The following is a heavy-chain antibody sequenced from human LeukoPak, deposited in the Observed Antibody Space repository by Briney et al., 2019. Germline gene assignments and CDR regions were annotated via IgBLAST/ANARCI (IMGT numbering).Heavy chain of an antibody. J-gene: IGHJ4*02. CDR3: AKSGLNRFDY. D-gene: IGHD2-15*01. CDR2: IYSGGTT. Sequence: GSLRLSCAASGFTFSSYGMSWVRQAPGKGLEWVSVIYSGGTTYYADSVKGRFTISRDNSKNTLYLQMNSLRAEDTAVYYCAKSGLNRFDYWGQGTLVTVSS. CDR1: GFTFSSYG. V-gene: IGHV3-23*03.